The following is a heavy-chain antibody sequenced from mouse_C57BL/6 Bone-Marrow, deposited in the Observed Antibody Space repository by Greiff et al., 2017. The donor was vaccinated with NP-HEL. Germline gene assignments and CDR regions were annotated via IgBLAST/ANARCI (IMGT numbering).Heavy chain of an antibody. CDR1: GYTFTSYW. D-gene: IGHD1-1*01. CDR3: ARWYYGSSYDY. J-gene: IGHJ2*01. CDR2: IHPNSGST. V-gene: IGHV1-64*01. Sequence: QVQLQQPGAELVKPGASVKLSCKASGYTFTSYWMHWVKQRPGQGLEWIGMIHPNSGSTNYNEKFKSKATLTVDKSSSTAYMQLSSLTSEDSAVYYCARWYYGSSYDYWGQGTTLTVSS.